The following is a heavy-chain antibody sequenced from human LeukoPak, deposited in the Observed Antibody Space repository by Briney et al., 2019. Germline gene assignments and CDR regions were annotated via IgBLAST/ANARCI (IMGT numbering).Heavy chain of an antibody. Sequence: GGSLRLSCAASGFTFSSYWMHWVRQAPGKGLVWVSRINNDGSSTNYAYSVKGRFTISRDNAKNTIYLQMNSLRAEDTAVYYCARGGWGTGTDYWGQGTLVTVSS. J-gene: IGHJ4*02. V-gene: IGHV3-74*01. CDR2: INNDGSST. CDR1: GFTFSSYW. D-gene: IGHD1-1*01. CDR3: ARGGWGTGTDY.